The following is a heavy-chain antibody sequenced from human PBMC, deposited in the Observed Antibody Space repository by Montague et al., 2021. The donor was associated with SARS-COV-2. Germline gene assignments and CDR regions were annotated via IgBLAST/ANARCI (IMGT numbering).Heavy chain of an antibody. J-gene: IGHJ5*02. CDR1: GGSIRSRTYY. Sequence: SETLSLTCTVSGGSIRSRTYYWGWIRQPPGKGLEWIGGIYYSGSTYYNPSLKSRVTISVDTSKNQFSLKLNSVTAADTAVYFCVRVRGSGWFDPWGQGILVTVSS. CDR3: VRVRGSGWFDP. V-gene: IGHV4-39*01. CDR2: IYYSGST. D-gene: IGHD3-10*01.